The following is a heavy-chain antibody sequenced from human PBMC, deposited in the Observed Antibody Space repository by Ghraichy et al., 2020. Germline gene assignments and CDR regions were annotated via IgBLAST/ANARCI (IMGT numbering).Heavy chain of an antibody. CDR2: IYYSGST. J-gene: IGHJ4*02. V-gene: IGHV4-31*03. D-gene: IGHD6-13*01. Sequence: TLSLTCTVSGGSISSGGYYWSWIRQHPGKGLEWIGYIYYSGSTYYNPSLKSRVTISVDTSKNQFSLKLSSVTAADTAVYYCARELSSSWPYYFDYWGQGTLVTVSS. CDR1: GGSISSGGYY. CDR3: ARELSSSWPYYFDY.